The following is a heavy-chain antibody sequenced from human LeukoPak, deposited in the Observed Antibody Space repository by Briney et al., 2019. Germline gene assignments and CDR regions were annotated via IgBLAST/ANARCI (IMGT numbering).Heavy chain of an antibody. CDR2: ISGSGGST. CDR1: GFTFSSYA. V-gene: IGHV3-23*01. Sequence: GGSLRLSCAASGFTFSSYAMSWVRQAPGKGLEWVSAISGSGGSTYYADSVKGRFTISRDNSKNTLYLQMNSLRAEDTAVYYCAKPYDFWSGSYDAFDIWGQGTVVTVSS. J-gene: IGHJ3*02. CDR3: AKPYDFWSGSYDAFDI. D-gene: IGHD3-3*01.